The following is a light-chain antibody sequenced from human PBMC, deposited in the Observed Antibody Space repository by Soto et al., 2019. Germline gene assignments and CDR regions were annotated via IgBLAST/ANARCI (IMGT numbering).Light chain of an antibody. CDR3: CSYAGSSTFVV. CDR2: EGT. CDR1: SGDVGTYKL. J-gene: IGLJ2*01. Sequence: QSALTQPASVSGSPGQSITISCTGTSGDVGTYKLVSWYQHHPGKVPRLMIYEGTKRPSGVSDRLSGSKSGSTASLTISGLQAEDEADYYCCSYAGSSTFVVFGGGTKLTVL. V-gene: IGLV2-23*03.